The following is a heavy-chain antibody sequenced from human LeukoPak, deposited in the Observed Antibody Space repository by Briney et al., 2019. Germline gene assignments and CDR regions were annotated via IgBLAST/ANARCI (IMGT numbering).Heavy chain of an antibody. CDR2: INHSGSN. CDR1: GGSFSGYY. CDR3: ARGRFDTAMATRPSYYYYYGMDV. Sequence: SETLSLTCAVYGGSFSGYYWSWIRQPPGKGLEWIGEINHSGSNNYNPSLKSRVTISVDTSKNQFSLKLSSVTAADTAVYYCARGRFDTAMATRPSYYYYYGMDVWGQGATVTVSS. V-gene: IGHV4-34*01. J-gene: IGHJ6*02. D-gene: IGHD5-18*01.